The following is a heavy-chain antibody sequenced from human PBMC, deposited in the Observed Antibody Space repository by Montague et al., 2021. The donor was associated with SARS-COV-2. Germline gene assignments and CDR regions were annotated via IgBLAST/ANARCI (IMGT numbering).Heavy chain of an antibody. D-gene: IGHD2-2*01. Sequence: SETLSLTCTVSGGSISSYYWSWIWQPPGRGLQWMWNISYSGSTNYNSSPKSRVTISVDTSKNHFTLRLSSVTAADTAVYYCANFRRTQMLFGTLYYGMDVWGQGTTVTVSS. V-gene: IGHV4-59*01. J-gene: IGHJ6*02. CDR1: GGSISSYY. CDR3: ANFRRTQMLFGTLYYGMDV. CDR2: ISYSGST.